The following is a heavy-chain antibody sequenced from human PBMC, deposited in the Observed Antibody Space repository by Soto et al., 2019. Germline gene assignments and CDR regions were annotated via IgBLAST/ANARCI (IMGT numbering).Heavy chain of an antibody. D-gene: IGHD5-18*01. CDR1: GFSISSYY. CDR3: ARAGSYGLYFDY. J-gene: IGHJ4*02. V-gene: IGHV4-59*12. CDR2: IYYSGST. Sequence: PSETQSLTSTFSGFSISSYYWSWIRQPPGKGLEWIGYIYYSGSTYYNPSLKSRVTISVDTTKNQFSLKLSSVTAADTAVYYCARAGSYGLYFDYWGQGTLVTVSS.